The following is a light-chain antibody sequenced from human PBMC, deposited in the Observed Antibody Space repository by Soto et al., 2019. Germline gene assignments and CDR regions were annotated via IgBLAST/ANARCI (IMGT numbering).Light chain of an antibody. J-gene: IGKJ1*01. CDR2: AAS. Sequence: DIPMTQSPSSLSASVGDRVTITCRASQGISKYLAWYQQKPGKVPKLLIYAASTLQSGVPSRFSGSGSGTDFSLTIGSLQPEDVATYYCQNYNSAPRTFGQGTKVEIK. CDR3: QNYNSAPRT. CDR1: QGISKY. V-gene: IGKV1-27*01.